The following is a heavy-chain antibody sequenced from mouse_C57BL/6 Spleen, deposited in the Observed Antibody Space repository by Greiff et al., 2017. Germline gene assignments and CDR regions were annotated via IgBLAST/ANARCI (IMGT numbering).Heavy chain of an antibody. CDR2: IYPGSGNT. CDR1: GYTFTDYY. CDR3: ASPNDGYYDYYAMDY. Sequence: QVHVKQSGAELVRPGASVKLSCKASGYTFTDYYINWVKQRPGQGLEWIARIYPGSGNTYYNEKFKGKATLTVEKSSSTAYMQLSSLTSEDSAVYFCASPNDGYYDYYAMDYWGQGTSVTVSS. V-gene: IGHV1-76*01. D-gene: IGHD2-3*01. J-gene: IGHJ4*01.